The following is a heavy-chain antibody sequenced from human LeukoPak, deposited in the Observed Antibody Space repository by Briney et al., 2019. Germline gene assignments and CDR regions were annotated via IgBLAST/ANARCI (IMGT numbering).Heavy chain of an antibody. CDR2: IIPIFGTA. J-gene: IGHJ5*02. CDR1: GGTFSSYA. V-gene: IGHV1-69*05. Sequence: ASVKVSCKASGGTFSSYAISWVRQAPGQGLEWRGGIIPIFGTANYAQKFQGRVTITTDESTSTAYMELSSLRSEDTAVYYCARGGTGYCSSTSCYTDPYNWFDTWGQGTLVTVSS. D-gene: IGHD2-2*02. CDR3: ARGGTGYCSSTSCYTDPYNWFDT.